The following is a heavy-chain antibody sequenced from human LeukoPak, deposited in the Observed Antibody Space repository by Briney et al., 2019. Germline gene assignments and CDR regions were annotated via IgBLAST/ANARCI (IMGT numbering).Heavy chain of an antibody. Sequence: GGSLRLSCAAAGFTFSDYSMNWVRQAPGKGLEWISYISSSSSILHYADSVKARFTISRDNAKNSLYLQMNSLRDEDTAVYYCARDLGKGRLWGQGTLVTVSS. CDR2: ISSSSSIL. V-gene: IGHV3-48*02. CDR3: ARDLGKGRL. CDR1: GFTFSDYS. D-gene: IGHD3-10*01. J-gene: IGHJ4*02.